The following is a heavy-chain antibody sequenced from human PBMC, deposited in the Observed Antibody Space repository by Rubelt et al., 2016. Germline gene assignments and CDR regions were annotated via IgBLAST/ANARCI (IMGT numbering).Heavy chain of an antibody. J-gene: IGHJ5*02. CDR2: IYYSGST. D-gene: IGHD4-17*01. CDR3: ARAAQPMTTPNWFDP. V-gene: IGHV4-31*03. CDR1: GGSISSGGYY. Sequence: QVQLQESGPGLVKPSQTLSLTCTVSGGSISSGGYYWSWIRQHPGKGLEWIGYIYYSGSTYYNPSLNSRVTISVDTSKNQFSLKLSSVTAAATAVYYCARAAQPMTTPNWFDPWGQGTLVTVSS.